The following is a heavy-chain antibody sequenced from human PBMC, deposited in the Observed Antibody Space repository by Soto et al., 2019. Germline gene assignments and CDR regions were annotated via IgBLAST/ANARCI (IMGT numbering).Heavy chain of an antibody. J-gene: IGHJ3*02. CDR2: IYSGGST. Sequence: EVQLVETGGGLIQPGGSLRLSCAASGFTVSSNYMSWVRQAPGKGLEWVSVIYSGGSTYYADSVKGRFTISRDNSKNTLYLQMNSLRAEDTAVYYCATDTEGENYAVAFDIWGQGTMVTVSS. CDR3: ATDTEGENYAVAFDI. V-gene: IGHV3-53*02. D-gene: IGHD1-7*01. CDR1: GFTVSSNY.